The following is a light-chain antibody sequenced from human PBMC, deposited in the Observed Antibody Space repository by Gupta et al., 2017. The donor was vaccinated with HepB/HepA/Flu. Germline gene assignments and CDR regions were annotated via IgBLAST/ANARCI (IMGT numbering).Light chain of an antibody. CDR1: NIGERS. CDR2: DDR. CDR3: QVWDHTGDSPVI. J-gene: IGLJ2*01. V-gene: IGLV3-21*02. Sequence: SYVLTQPPSVSLAPGQTARITCGGTNIGERSMHWYQHMSGQAPVLVVYDDRERPSGIPERFSGSNSGNTATLTISGVEVGDEADYYCQVWDHTGDSPVIFGGGTKLTVL.